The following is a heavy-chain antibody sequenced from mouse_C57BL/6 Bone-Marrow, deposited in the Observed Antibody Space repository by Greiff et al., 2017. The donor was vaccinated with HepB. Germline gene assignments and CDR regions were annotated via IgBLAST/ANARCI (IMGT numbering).Heavy chain of an antibody. CDR3: AISYYDYGMDY. J-gene: IGHJ4*01. V-gene: IGHV1-82*01. Sequence: LVESGPELVKPGASVKISCKASGYAFSSSWMNWVKQRPGKGLEWIGRIYPGDGDTNYNGKFKGKATLTADKSSSTAYMQLSSLTSEDSAVYFCAISYYDYGMDYWGQGTSVTVSS. CDR1: GYAFSSSW. CDR2: IYPGDGDT. D-gene: IGHD2-4*01.